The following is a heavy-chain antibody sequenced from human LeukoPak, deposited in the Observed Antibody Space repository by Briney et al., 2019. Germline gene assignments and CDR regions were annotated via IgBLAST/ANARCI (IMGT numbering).Heavy chain of an antibody. Sequence: SVKVSCKASGGPFSKYTIGWVRQALGQGLEWLGRFIPIFNMANYAQKFQGRVTITADKSTSTAYMELTSLRSEDTALYYCASLGGLYQLPVFDYWGQGTLVTVSS. J-gene: IGHJ4*02. CDR1: GGPFSKYT. CDR3: ASLGGLYQLPVFDY. CDR2: FIPIFNMA. V-gene: IGHV1-69*02. D-gene: IGHD1-1*01.